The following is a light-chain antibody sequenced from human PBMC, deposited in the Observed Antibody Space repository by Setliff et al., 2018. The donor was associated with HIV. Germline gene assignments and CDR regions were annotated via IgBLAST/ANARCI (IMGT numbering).Light chain of an antibody. CDR1: SSDVGRYNL. CDR2: QAT. J-gene: IGLJ1*01. V-gene: IGLV2-23*01. Sequence: QSVLTQPASVSGSPGQSITISCTGTSSDVGRYNLVSWYQQHPGKAPKLMIYQATKRPSGVSNRFSGSKSGNTASLTISGLQAEDEADYYCCSNTGSNPYVFGTGTKVTVL. CDR3: CSNTGSNPYV.